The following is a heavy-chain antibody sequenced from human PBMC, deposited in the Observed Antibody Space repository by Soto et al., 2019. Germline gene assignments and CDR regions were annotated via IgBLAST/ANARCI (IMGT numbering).Heavy chain of an antibody. D-gene: IGHD6-19*01. CDR3: AKGGYSSGWLPNYYYGMDL. CDR1: GFTFSSYG. V-gene: IGHV3-30*18. J-gene: IGHJ6*02. Sequence: QVQLVESGGGVVQPGRSLRLSCAASGFTFSSYGMHWVRQAPGKGLEWVAVISYDGSNKYYADSVKGRFTISRDNSKNTLYLQMNSLRAEDTAVYYCAKGGYSSGWLPNYYYGMDLWGQGTTVTVSS. CDR2: ISYDGSNK.